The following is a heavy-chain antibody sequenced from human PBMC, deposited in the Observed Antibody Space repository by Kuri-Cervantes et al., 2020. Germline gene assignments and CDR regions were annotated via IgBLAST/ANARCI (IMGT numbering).Heavy chain of an antibody. Sequence: SETLSLTCTVSGGSISSYYWSWIRQPPGKGLEWIGYIYYSGSTNYNPSLKSRVTISVDTSKNQFSLKLSSVTAADTAVYYCARGRGYYYGSGSYCIFDYWGQGTLVTVSS. V-gene: IGHV4-59*12. CDR3: ARGRGYYYGSGSYCIFDY. J-gene: IGHJ4*02. D-gene: IGHD3-10*01. CDR2: IYYSGST. CDR1: GGSISSYY.